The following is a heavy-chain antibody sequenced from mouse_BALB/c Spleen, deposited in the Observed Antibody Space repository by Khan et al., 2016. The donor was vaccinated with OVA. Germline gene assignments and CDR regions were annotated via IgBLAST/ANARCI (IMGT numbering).Heavy chain of an antibody. V-gene: IGHV5-6-3*01. Sequence: EVQLVESGRGLVQPGGSLKLSCAASGFTFSSYGMSWVRQTPDKRLELVATINTNVGSTYYPDSVKGRFTISRDNATNTLYLQMSSLKYEDTAMYYGARVGISYYGNYAYDLDYWGQGTTLTVSS. CDR1: GFTFSSYG. CDR2: INTNVGST. CDR3: ARVGISYYGNYAYDLDY. D-gene: IGHD2-1*01. J-gene: IGHJ2*01.